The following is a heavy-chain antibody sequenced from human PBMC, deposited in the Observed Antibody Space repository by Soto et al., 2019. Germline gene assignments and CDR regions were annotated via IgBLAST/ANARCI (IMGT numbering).Heavy chain of an antibody. V-gene: IGHV3-21*01. Sequence: PGGSLRLSCAASGFSFNNYAMNWVRQGPGKGLEWVASIDGRSSFIYYADSVKGRFTISRDNAKTSLYLQMISLRVEDTAVYYCARDALCFGEIAYFDFWGQGALVTVSS. CDR3: ARDALCFGEIAYFDF. CDR1: GFSFNNYA. CDR2: IDGRSSFI. D-gene: IGHD3-10*01. J-gene: IGHJ4*02.